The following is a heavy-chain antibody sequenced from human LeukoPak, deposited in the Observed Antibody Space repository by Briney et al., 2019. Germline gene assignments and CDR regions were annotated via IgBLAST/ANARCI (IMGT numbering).Heavy chain of an antibody. CDR3: ARGGVFGRSGWYSWAGGIDY. CDR2: IYYSGST. V-gene: IGHV4-31*03. D-gene: IGHD6-19*01. CDR1: GGSISSGGYY. J-gene: IGHJ4*02. Sequence: PSETLSLTCTVSGGSISSGGYYWSWIRQHPGKGLEWIGYIYYSGSTNYNPSLKSRVTISVDTSKNQFSLKLSSVTAADTAVYYCARGGVFGRSGWYSWAGGIDYWGQGTLVTVSS.